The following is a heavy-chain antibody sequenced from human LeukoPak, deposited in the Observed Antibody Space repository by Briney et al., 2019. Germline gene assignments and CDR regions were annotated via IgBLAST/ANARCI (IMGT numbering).Heavy chain of an antibody. CDR2: IYYSGST. J-gene: IGHJ4*02. CDR1: GGSISSYY. CDR3: ARHLKLRYFDWLFDY. D-gene: IGHD3-9*01. Sequence: PSETLSLTCTVSGGSISSYYWSWIRQPPGKGLEWIGYIYYSGSTNYNPSLKSRVTISVDTSKNQFSLKLSSVTAADTAVYYCARHLKLRYFDWLFDYWGQGTLVTVSS. V-gene: IGHV4-59*08.